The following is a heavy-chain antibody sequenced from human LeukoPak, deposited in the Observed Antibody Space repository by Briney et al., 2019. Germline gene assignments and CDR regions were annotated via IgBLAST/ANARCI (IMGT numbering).Heavy chain of an antibody. CDR3: AKKRDAFDI. V-gene: IGHV3-23*01. CDR2: LTDSGGTT. CDR1: RFTFSSYA. J-gene: IGHJ3*02. Sequence: GGSLRLSCVASRFTFSSYAMGWVRQAPGKRPEWVSSLTDSGGTTYYVDSVKGRFTISRDNSKNTLYLHMNSLRAEDTAMYYCAKKRDAFDIWGQGTVVAVSS. D-gene: IGHD5-24*01.